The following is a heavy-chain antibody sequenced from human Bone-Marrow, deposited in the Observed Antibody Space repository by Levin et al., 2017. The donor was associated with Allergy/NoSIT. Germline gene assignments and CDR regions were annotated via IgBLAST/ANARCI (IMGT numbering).Heavy chain of an antibody. Sequence: ASVKVSCKTAGYRFDTYGVTWVRQAPGQGLEWMGWISPKNGKTNYAERLQGRVTMTADPSTNTVYIELRSLPSDDTAIYFCAKHSGHNSIYGVASGPPGYWGQGTLVTVSS. D-gene: IGHD3-3*01. CDR2: ISPKNGKT. J-gene: IGHJ4*02. CDR3: AKHSGHNSIYGVASGPPGY. V-gene: IGHV1-18*01. CDR1: GYRFDTYG.